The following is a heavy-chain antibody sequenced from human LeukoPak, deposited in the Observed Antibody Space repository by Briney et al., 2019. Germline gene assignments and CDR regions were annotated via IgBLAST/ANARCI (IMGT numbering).Heavy chain of an antibody. Sequence: SETLSLTCAVYGGSFSGYYWSWIRQPPGKGLEWIGEINHSGSTNYNPSLKSRVTISVDTSKNQFSLKLSSVTAADTAVYYCAREAPMYSSGWFGSWGQGTMVTASS. J-gene: IGHJ3*01. D-gene: IGHD6-19*01. CDR1: GGSFSGYY. CDR2: INHSGST. CDR3: AREAPMYSSGWFGS. V-gene: IGHV4-34*01.